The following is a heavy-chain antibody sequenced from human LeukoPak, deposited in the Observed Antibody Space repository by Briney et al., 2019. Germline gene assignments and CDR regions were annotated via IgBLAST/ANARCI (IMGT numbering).Heavy chain of an antibody. D-gene: IGHD3-10*01. V-gene: IGHV4-4*09. CDR1: GGSISSYY. Sequence: SETLSLTCTVSGGSISSYYWSWIRQPPGKGLEWIGYIYTSGSTNYNPSLKSRVTTSVDTSKNQFSLKLSSVTAADTAVYYCARRGGSGSYWYYYYYMDVWGKGTTVTVSS. CDR2: IYTSGST. J-gene: IGHJ6*03. CDR3: ARRGGSGSYWYYYYYMDV.